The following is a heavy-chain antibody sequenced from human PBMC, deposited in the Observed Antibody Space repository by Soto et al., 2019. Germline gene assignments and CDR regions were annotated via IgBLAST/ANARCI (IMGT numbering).Heavy chain of an antibody. V-gene: IGHV3-33*01. CDR2: IWYDGSNK. D-gene: IGHD2-15*01. J-gene: IGHJ6*02. CDR3: ARELHIVVIVANAYGMDV. Sequence: GGSMRLSCSASVFTFSSYGMHWVRQAPGKGLEWVAVIWYDGSNKYYADSVKGRFTISRDNSKNTLYLQMNSLRAEDTAVYYCARELHIVVIVANAYGMDVWGQGTTVPVCS. CDR1: VFTFSSYG.